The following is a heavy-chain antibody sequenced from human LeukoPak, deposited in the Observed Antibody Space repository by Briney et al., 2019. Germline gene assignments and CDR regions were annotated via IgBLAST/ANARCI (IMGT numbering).Heavy chain of an antibody. D-gene: IGHD4-17*01. V-gene: IGHV3-30*18. J-gene: IGHJ3*02. Sequence: GGSLRLSCAAPGFTFSSYGMHWVRQAPGKGLEWVAVISYDGSNKYYADSVKGRFTISRDNSKNTLYLQMSSLRAEDTAVYYCAKEYDYGYPTRAFDIWGQGTMVTVSS. CDR3: AKEYDYGYPTRAFDI. CDR2: ISYDGSNK. CDR1: GFTFSSYG.